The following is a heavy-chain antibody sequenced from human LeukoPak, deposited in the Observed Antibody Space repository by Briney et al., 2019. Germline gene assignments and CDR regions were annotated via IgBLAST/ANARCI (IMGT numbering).Heavy chain of an antibody. Sequence: ASVKVSCKASGYTFTSYGISWVRQAPGQGLEWMGWISAYNGNTNYAQKLQGRVTMTTDTSTSTAYMELRSPRSDDTAVYYCARGYCTNGVCYGPADYWGQGTLVTVSS. CDR1: GYTFTSYG. V-gene: IGHV1-18*01. CDR3: ARGYCTNGVCYGPADY. J-gene: IGHJ4*02. CDR2: ISAYNGNT. D-gene: IGHD2-8*01.